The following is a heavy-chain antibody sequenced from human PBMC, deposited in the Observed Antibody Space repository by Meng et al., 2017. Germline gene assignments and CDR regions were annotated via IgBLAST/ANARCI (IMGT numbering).Heavy chain of an antibody. Sequence: VQLGALARGLVQSGGSLSLSCPASGFTFSNYWMHWVRQAPGKWLVWVSRIKPDGTMIAYADSVKGRFNISRDNAKNTMYLQMNSLRSDDTAVYYCARSDWFDPWGQGTLVTVSS. V-gene: IGHV3-74*01. CDR2: IKPDGTMI. J-gene: IGHJ5*02. CDR1: GFTFSNYW. CDR3: ARSDWFDP.